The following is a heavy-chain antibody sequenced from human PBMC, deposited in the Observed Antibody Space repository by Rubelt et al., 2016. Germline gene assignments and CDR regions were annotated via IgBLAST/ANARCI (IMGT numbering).Heavy chain of an antibody. J-gene: IGHJ5*02. V-gene: IGHV4-39*01. D-gene: IGHD6-19*01. CDR2: MYYSGTT. Sequence: QLQLQESGPGLVKPSETLSLSCTVSGGSISSSNSYWGWIRQPPGKGLEWIGSMYYSGTTYYSPSLGSRVTISVDTSKNQFSRHLSSVTAADTAIYYCARHRAGIAVGVYWFDPWGQGTLVTVSS. CDR1: GGSISSSNSY. CDR3: ARHRAGIAVGVYWFDP.